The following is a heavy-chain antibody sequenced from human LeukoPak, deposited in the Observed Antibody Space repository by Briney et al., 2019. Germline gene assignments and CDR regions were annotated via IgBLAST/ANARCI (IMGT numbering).Heavy chain of an antibody. D-gene: IGHD1-26*01. Sequence: SETLSLTCSVSGGSISDYYWGWIRQPPGKRLEWIGYMYFSGSTNYNPSLKSRVTISVDTSKNQFSLKLSSVTAADTAVYYCARGGKSNPFDPWGQGTLVTVSS. CDR2: MYFSGST. CDR1: GGSISDYY. CDR3: ARGGKSNPFDP. V-gene: IGHV4-59*12. J-gene: IGHJ5*02.